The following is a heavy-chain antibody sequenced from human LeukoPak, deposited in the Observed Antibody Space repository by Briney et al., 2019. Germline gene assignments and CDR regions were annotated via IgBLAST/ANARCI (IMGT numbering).Heavy chain of an antibody. CDR2: INHSGST. CDR3: ARLRTAYSSGWYRRNDAFDI. J-gene: IGHJ3*02. CDR1: GGSFSGYY. D-gene: IGHD6-19*01. Sequence: SETLSLTCGVCGGSFSGYYWSWIRQPPGKGLEWIGEINHSGSTNYNPSLKSRVTISVDTSKNQFSLKLSSVTAADTAVYYCARLRTAYSSGWYRRNDAFDIWGQGTMVTVSS. V-gene: IGHV4-34*01.